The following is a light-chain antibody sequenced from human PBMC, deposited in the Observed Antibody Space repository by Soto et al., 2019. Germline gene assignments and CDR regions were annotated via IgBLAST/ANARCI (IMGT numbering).Light chain of an antibody. CDR1: SSDVGGYNY. J-gene: IGLJ2*01. V-gene: IGLV2-14*03. CDR3: SSYTSSSTQV. CDR2: DVS. Sequence: QSALTQPASVSGSPGQSITISCTGTSSDVGGYNYVSWYQQHPHPGKAPKLVIYDVSNRPSGVSNRFSGSKSGNTASLTISGLQAEDEADYYCSSYTSSSTQVFGGGTQLTV.